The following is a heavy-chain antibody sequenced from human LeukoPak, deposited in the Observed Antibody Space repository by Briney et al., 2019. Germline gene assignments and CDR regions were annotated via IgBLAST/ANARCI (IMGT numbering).Heavy chain of an antibody. D-gene: IGHD2-8*02. CDR2: IYYSGSA. CDR3: ASDSATGGHYYI. CDR1: GGSISTYY. V-gene: IGHV4-59*01. J-gene: IGHJ4*02. Sequence: SETLSLTCTVSGGSISTYYWSWIRQPPGKGLEWIGYIYYSGSANYNPPLKGRVTMSVDTSKNEFSLKLTSVTAADTAVYYCASDSATGGHYYIWGQGTLVTVSS.